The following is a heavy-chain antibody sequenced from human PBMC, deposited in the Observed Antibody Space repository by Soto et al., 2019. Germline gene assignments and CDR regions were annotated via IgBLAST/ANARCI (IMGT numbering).Heavy chain of an antibody. CDR3: AKDIGYCSSTSCYYYYYMDV. V-gene: IGHV3-23*01. Sequence: GGSLRLSCAASGFTFSSYAMSWVRQAPGKGLEWVSAISGSGGSTYYADSVKGRFTISRDNSKNTLYLQMNSLRAEDTAVYYCAKDIGYCSSTSCYYYYYMDVWGKGTTVTVSS. CDR1: GFTFSSYA. D-gene: IGHD2-2*03. J-gene: IGHJ6*03. CDR2: ISGSGGST.